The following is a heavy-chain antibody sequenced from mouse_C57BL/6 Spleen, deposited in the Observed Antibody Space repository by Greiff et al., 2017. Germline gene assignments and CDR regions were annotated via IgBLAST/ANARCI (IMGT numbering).Heavy chain of an antibody. D-gene: IGHD1-1*01. CDR1: GFNIKDDY. V-gene: IGHV14-4*01. CDR3: TGVTTVVATKDYAMDY. Sequence: EVQLQQSGAELVRPGASVKLSCTASGFNIKDDYMHWVKQRPEQGLEWIGWIDPETGDTEYASKFQGKATITADTSSNTAYLQLSSLTSEDTAVYYCTGVTTVVATKDYAMDYWGQGTSVTVSS. J-gene: IGHJ4*01. CDR2: IDPETGDT.